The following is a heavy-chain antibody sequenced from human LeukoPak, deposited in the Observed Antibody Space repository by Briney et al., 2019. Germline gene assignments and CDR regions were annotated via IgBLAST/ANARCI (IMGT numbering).Heavy chain of an antibody. D-gene: IGHD1-26*01. Sequence: GGSLRLSCAASGFTFSSYSMNWVRQAPGKGLEWVSYISSSSTIYYADSVKGRFTISRDNAKNSLYLQMNSLRAEDTAVYYCARVDIVGASKFFDYWGQGTLVTVSS. V-gene: IGHV3-48*01. CDR3: ARVDIVGASKFFDY. CDR1: GFTFSSYS. CDR2: ISSSSTI. J-gene: IGHJ4*02.